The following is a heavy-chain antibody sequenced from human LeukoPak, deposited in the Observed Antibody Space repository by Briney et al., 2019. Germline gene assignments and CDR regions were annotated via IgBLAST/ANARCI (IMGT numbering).Heavy chain of an antibody. J-gene: IGHJ4*02. CDR2: ISGSGGST. V-gene: IGHV3-23*01. D-gene: IGHD3-22*01. CDR1: GFTFSSYA. CDR3: ATQAYYYDSSGYYYGKFDY. Sequence: GGSLRLSCAASGFTFSSYAMRWVRQAPGKGLEWVSAISGSGGSTYYADSVKGRFTISRDNSKNTLYLQMNSLRAEDTAVYYCATQAYYYDSSGYYYGKFDYWGQGTLVTVSS.